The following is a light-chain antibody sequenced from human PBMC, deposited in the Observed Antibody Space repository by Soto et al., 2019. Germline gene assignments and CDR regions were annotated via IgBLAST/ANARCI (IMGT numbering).Light chain of an antibody. V-gene: IGKV3-15*01. Sequence: EIVMTQSPAPLSVSPVERATLSCMASQSVRSKLAWYQQKPGQAPRLLIYDASTRATGIPARFSGSGSGTDCTLTISSLQPEDAATYYCLQDINYPWTLGQGTKVDIK. J-gene: IGKJ1*01. CDR3: LQDINYPWT. CDR1: QSVRSK. CDR2: DAS.